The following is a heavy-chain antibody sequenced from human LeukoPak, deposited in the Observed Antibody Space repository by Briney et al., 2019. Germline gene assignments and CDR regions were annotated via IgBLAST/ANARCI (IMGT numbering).Heavy chain of an antibody. J-gene: IGHJ4*02. CDR1: GGSFSGYY. V-gene: IGHV4-34*01. CDR3: ARFVRYSSSPYFDY. Sequence: KPSETLSLTCAVYGGSFSGYYWSWIRQPPGKGLEWIGEINHSGSTNYNPSLKSRVTISVDTSKNQFSLKLSSVTAADTAVYYCARFVRYSSSPYFDYWGQGTLVTVSS. CDR2: INHSGST. D-gene: IGHD6-6*01.